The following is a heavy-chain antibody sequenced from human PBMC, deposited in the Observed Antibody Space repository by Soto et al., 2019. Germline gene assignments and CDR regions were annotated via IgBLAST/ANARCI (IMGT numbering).Heavy chain of an antibody. V-gene: IGHV4-61*01. J-gene: IGHJ6*02. CDR1: GGSVSSGIYY. Sequence: SETLSLTCTVSGGSVSSGIYYWSWIRQPPGKGLEWIGYIYYSGSTNYNPSLKSRVTISVDTSKNQFSLKLSSVTAADTAVYYCARVSTVTSRYYYYGMDVWGQGTTVTVSS. D-gene: IGHD4-4*01. CDR2: IYYSGST. CDR3: ARVSTVTSRYYYYGMDV.